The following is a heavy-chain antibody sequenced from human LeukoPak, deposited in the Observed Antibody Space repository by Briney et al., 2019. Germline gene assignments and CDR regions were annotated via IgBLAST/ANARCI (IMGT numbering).Heavy chain of an antibody. CDR1: GGSFGDYY. CDR2: FFYSGTT. CDR3: AREWFSGSYFDY. V-gene: IGHV4-59*12. Sequence: SETLSLTGAVYGGSFGDYYWNWIRQPPGKGLEWIGYFFYSGTTKYNPSLKSRVTISLDTSRNQFSLILTSVTAADTAVYYCAREWFSGSYFDYWGQGTLVTVSS. D-gene: IGHD1-26*01. J-gene: IGHJ4*02.